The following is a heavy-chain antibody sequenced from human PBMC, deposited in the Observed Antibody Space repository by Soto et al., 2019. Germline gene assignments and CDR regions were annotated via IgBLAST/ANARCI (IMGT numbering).Heavy chain of an antibody. CDR1: GYSYNHYW. J-gene: IGHJ6*02. D-gene: IGHD3-3*01. CDR2: IDPHDSET. Sequence: GESLKLSCEGSGYSYNHYWIAWVRQMPGKGLEWMGIIDPHDSETRYSPSFQGQVTISADKSINTVYLQWSSLKASDTARYYCARAYYHFYGLDVWGQGTTVTVSS. V-gene: IGHV5-51*01. CDR3: ARAYYHFYGLDV.